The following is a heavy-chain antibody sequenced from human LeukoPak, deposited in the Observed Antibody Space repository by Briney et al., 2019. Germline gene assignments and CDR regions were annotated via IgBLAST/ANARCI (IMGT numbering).Heavy chain of an antibody. CDR1: GFSVRGHY. CDR2: IHTNGNT. D-gene: IGHD3-9*01. J-gene: IGHJ4*02. V-gene: IGHV3-53*01. CDR3: ARSPPRDILTGFYFYFDY. Sequence: GGSLRLSCAASGFSVRGHYMAWVRQAPGKGLQWVSSIHTNGNTDYADSVKGRFTISKDNSKNTLYLHVDSLRAEDSALYYCARSPPRDILTGFYFYFDYWGLGTLVSVSS.